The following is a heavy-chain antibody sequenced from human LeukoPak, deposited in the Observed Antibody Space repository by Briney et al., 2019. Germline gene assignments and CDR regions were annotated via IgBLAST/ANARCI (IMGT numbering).Heavy chain of an antibody. CDR1: GFSVSGYW. V-gene: IGHV3-7*01. CDR2: IKQDGSEK. D-gene: IGHD6-13*01. CDR3: AREWQGGIAAAGTRIEGDY. Sequence: QPGGSLRLSCAVSGFSVSGYWMTWVRQAPGKGLEWVANIKQDGSEKNYVDSAKGRFTISRDNAENSLFLQMNSLRVEDTAVYYCAREWQGGIAAAGTRIEGDYWGQGTLVAVSS. J-gene: IGHJ4*02.